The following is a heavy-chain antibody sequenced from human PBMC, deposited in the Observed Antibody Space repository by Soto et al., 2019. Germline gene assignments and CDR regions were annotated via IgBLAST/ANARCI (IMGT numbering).Heavy chain of an antibody. J-gene: IGHJ5*02. V-gene: IGHV1-24*01. Sequence: GASVKVSCKVSGYTLTELSMHWVRQAPGKGLEWMGGFDPEDGETIYAQKFQGRVTMTEDTSTDTAYMELSSLRSEDTAVYYCATVDYDILTGYYGLHNWFDPWGQGTLVTVSS. CDR2: FDPEDGET. D-gene: IGHD3-9*01. CDR1: GYTLTELS. CDR3: ATVDYDILTGYYGLHNWFDP.